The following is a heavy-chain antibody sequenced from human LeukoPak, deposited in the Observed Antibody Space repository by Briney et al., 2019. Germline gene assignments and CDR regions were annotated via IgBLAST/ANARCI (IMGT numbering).Heavy chain of an antibody. CDR1: GGSFSGYY. CDR3: ARRLFYCTSTSCQPENFDY. V-gene: IGHV4-34*01. Sequence: SETLSLTCAVYGGSFSGYYWSWVRQPPGKGLEWIGEINHSGSTNYNPSLKSRATISVDTSKNQFSLNLNSVTAADTAVYYCARRLFYCTSTSCQPENFDYWGQGTLVTVSS. CDR2: INHSGST. J-gene: IGHJ4*02. D-gene: IGHD2-2*01.